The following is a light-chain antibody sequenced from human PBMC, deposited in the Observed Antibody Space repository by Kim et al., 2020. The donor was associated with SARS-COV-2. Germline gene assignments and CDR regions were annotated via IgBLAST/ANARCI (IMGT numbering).Light chain of an antibody. J-gene: IGKJ2*01. CDR2: WAS. V-gene: IGKV4-1*01. Sequence: RATINGKSSQKIFYSSNNKNFLTWYQQKPGQPTKVLIYWASIRESGVPDRFSGSGSATDFTLTISSLQAEDVAVYYCQQYFATPYTFGQGTKLEIK. CDR1: QKIFYSSNNKNF. CDR3: QQYFATPYT.